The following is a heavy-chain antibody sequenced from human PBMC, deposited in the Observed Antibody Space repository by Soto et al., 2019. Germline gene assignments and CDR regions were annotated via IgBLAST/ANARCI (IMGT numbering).Heavy chain of an antibody. CDR3: AYRSGVDFDN. CDR2: IYWDDDK. CDR1: GFALSTSGVG. V-gene: IGHV2-5*02. D-gene: IGHD2-8*01. Sequence: QITLKESGPTLVKPTQTLTLTCTFSGFALSTSGVGVGWIRQPPGKALEWLTLIYWDDDKRYSPSLKSRLTVTKDTSKNQVVLTMTNMDPVDTGTYYCAYRSGVDFDNWGQGTLVTVSS. J-gene: IGHJ4*02.